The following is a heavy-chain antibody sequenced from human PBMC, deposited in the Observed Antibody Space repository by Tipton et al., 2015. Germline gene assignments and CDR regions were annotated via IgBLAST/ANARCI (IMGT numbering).Heavy chain of an antibody. CDR3: ARDLEHGMDV. CDR1: GGSISSSSYY. Sequence: TLSLTCTVSGGSISSSSYYWAWIRQPPGKGLEWIGYISFSDTTHYNPSLKSRITISLNTSKNQFSLKMSSVTAADTAVYFCARDLEHGMDVWGQGTTFTVSS. CDR2: ISFSDTT. J-gene: IGHJ6*02. V-gene: IGHV4-39*07.